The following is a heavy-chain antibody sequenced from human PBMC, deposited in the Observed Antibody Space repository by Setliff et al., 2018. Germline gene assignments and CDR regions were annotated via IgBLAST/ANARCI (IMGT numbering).Heavy chain of an antibody. D-gene: IGHD3-10*01. CDR1: GGSISSGSYY. CDR3: ARHLLVQGTYHFDY. CDR2: MYYSGST. V-gene: IGHV4-39*01. J-gene: IGHJ4*02. Sequence: PSETLSLTCSVSGGSISSGSYYWGWIRQSPGKGLEWIGSMYYSGSTYYNPSPKGRVTLSVDTTKNQFSLKLTSMTAADTAVYFCARHLLVQGTYHFDYWGQGSPVTAPQ.